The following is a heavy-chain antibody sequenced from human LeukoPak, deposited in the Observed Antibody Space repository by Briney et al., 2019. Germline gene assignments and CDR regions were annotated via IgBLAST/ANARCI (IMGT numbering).Heavy chain of an antibody. CDR1: GGSFSGYY. V-gene: IGHV4-34*01. CDR3: ATLGLGRVNDYVWGSYY. CDR2: INHSGST. J-gene: IGHJ4*02. Sequence: PSETLSLTCAVYGGSFSGYYWSWIRQPPGKGLEWIGEINHSGSTNYNPSLKSRVTISVDTSKNQFSLKLSSVTAADTAVYYCATLGLGRVNDYVWGSYYWGQGTLVTVSS. D-gene: IGHD3-16*01.